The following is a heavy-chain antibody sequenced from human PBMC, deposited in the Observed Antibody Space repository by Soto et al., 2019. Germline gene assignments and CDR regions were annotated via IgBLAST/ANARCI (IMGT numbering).Heavy chain of an antibody. CDR1: GFTFSGYW. J-gene: IGHJ5*02. CDR2: IKSDGSIT. V-gene: IGHV3-74*01. D-gene: IGHD3-16*01. Sequence: LRLSCAASGFTFSGYWMHWVRQAPGKGLVWVSHIKSDGSITGYADSVKGRFTISRDNTKNTLYLQMNSLRVEDTAVYYCARGGTILSNWFDPWGQGTQVTVSS. CDR3: ARGGTILSNWFDP.